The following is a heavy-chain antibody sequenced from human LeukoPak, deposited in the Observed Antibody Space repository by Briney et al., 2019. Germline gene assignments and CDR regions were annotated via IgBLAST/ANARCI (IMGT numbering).Heavy chain of an antibody. V-gene: IGHV1-8*01. CDR3: ARVSRIAARSYRGVAYYFDY. CDR2: MNPNSGNT. J-gene: IGHJ4*02. CDR1: GYTFTSYD. D-gene: IGHD6-6*01. Sequence: ASVKVSCKASGYTFTSYDINWVRQATGQGLEWMGWMNPNSGNTGYAQKFQGRVTMTRNTSISTAYMELSSLRSEDTAVYYCARVSRIAARSYRGVAYYFDYWGQGTLVTVSS.